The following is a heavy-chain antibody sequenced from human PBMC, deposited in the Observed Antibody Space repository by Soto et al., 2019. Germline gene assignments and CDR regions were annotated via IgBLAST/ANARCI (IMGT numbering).Heavy chain of an antibody. V-gene: IGHV4-31*03. D-gene: IGHD6-6*01. J-gene: IGHJ3*02. CDR3: ARVGISSSDAFDI. Sequence: PSETLSLTCSVSGGSISSGGYYWSWIRQLPGKDLEWIGYIYHSGNTYYNSSLKSRLTISVDTSKNQFSLKLTSVTAADTAMYYCARVGISSSDAFDIWGQGTMVTVSS. CDR2: IYHSGNT. CDR1: GGSISSGGYY.